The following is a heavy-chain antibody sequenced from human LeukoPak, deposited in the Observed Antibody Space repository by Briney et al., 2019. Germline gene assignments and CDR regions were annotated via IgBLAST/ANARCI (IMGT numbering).Heavy chain of an antibody. CDR2: ISAYNGDT. CDR1: GYTFISYG. CDR3: ARGSGRPNSYYYYMDV. V-gene: IGHV1-18*01. J-gene: IGHJ6*03. Sequence: ASVKVSCKASGYTFISYGISWVRQAPGQGPEWKGWISAYNGDTNYAQKLQGRVTMTTDTSTSTAYMELRSLRSDDTAVYYCARGSGRPNSYYYYMDVWGKGPTVTISS. D-gene: IGHD3-10*01.